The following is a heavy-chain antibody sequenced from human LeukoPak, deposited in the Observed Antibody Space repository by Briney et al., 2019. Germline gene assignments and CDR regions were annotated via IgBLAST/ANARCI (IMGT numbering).Heavy chain of an antibody. J-gene: IGHJ2*01. CDR3: ARVNWEGYFDL. D-gene: IGHD1-1*01. V-gene: IGHV4-4*07. Sequence: SETLSLTCTVSGGSISGFYWSWFRQSAEKGLGWIGRVYTNGASNYNPFLKSRVTMSVDTSKDQVSLKLTSLTAADTAVYYCARVNWEGYFDLWGRGTLVTVSS. CDR2: VYTNGAS. CDR1: GGSISGFY.